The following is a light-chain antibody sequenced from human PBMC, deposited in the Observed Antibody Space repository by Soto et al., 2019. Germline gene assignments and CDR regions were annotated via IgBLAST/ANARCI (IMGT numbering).Light chain of an antibody. CDR1: PSISSW. V-gene: IGKV1-5*03. J-gene: IGKJ1*01. CDR3: QQYNSYSWT. CDR2: KAS. Sequence: DIQMTQSPSTLSASIGDRVTITCRASPSISSWLAWYQQKPGKAPKLLIYKASNLESGVPSRFSGSGSGTEFTLTISSLQPDDFATYYCQQYNSYSWTFGQGTKVDIK.